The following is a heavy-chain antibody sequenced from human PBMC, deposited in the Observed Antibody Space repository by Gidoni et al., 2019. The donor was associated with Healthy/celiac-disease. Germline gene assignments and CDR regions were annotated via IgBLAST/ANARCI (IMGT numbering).Heavy chain of an antibody. D-gene: IGHD5-18*01. J-gene: IGHJ6*03. Sequence: AVSGGSISSSNWWSWVRQPPGKGLEWIGEIYHSGSTNYNPSLKSRVTISVDKSKNQFSLKLSSVTAADTAVYYCARVGDRGYSYGYIHYYYYMDVWGKGTTVTVSS. CDR2: IYHSGST. V-gene: IGHV4-4*02. CDR3: ARVGDRGYSYGYIHYYYYMDV. CDR1: GGSISSSNW.